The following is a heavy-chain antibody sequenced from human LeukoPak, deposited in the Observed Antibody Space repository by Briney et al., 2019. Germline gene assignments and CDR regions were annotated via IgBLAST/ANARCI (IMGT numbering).Heavy chain of an antibody. CDR1: GYTFTSYG. V-gene: IGHV1-18*03. CDR2: VSAYNGNT. Sequence: ASVKVSCKASGYTFTSYGISWVRQAPGQGLEWMGLVSAYNGNTNYAQKLQARVTMITDTSTSTAYMELRSLRSEDMAVYYCARGARSSYYSMDVWGKGTPVTVSS. J-gene: IGHJ6*03. CDR3: ARGARSSYYSMDV.